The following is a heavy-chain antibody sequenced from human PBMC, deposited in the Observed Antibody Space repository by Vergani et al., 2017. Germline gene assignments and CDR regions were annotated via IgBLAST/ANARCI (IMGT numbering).Heavy chain of an antibody. CDR1: GGTFSSYA. D-gene: IGHD2-15*01. CDR2: IIPILGIA. V-gene: IGHV1-69*04. Sequence: QVQLVQSGAEVKKPGSSVKVSCKASGGTFSSYAISWVRQAPGQGLEWMGRIIPILGIANYAQKFQGRVTITADKSTSTAYMELSSLRSEDTAVYYGARGFRYXSGGSCYADYYYYGMDVWGQGTTVTVSS. CDR3: ARGFRYXSGGSCYADYYYYGMDV. J-gene: IGHJ6*02.